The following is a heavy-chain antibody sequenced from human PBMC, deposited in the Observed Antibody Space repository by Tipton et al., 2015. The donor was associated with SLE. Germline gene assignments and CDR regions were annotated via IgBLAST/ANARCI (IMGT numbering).Heavy chain of an antibody. J-gene: IGHJ2*01. CDR1: GYSISSGYY. V-gene: IGHV4-38-2*01. CDR2: IYHSGSI. Sequence: LSLTCAVSGYSISSGYYWGWIRQPPGKGLEWIGSIYHSGSIYYNLSLKSRVTISVDTSKNQFSLKLSSVTAADTAVYYCARLINVRVVRGVTPYWYFDLWGRGTLVTVSS. CDR3: ARLINVRVVRGVTPYWYFDL. D-gene: IGHD3-10*01.